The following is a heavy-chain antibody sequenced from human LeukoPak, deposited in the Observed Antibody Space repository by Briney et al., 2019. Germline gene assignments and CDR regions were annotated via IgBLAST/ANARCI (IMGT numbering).Heavy chain of an antibody. CDR3: AREQSGTRGWYTVDY. CDR2: IRHDGDRT. V-gene: IGHV3-23*01. D-gene: IGHD6-19*01. J-gene: IGHJ4*02. CDR1: GFTFSTYA. Sequence: GGSLRLSCAASGFTFSTYAITWVRQGPGKGLEWVSAIRHDGDRTYYANSVRGRFTISRDNSKDTVYLQINGLRVEDTAVYYCAREQSGTRGWYTVDYWGQGTLVTVSS.